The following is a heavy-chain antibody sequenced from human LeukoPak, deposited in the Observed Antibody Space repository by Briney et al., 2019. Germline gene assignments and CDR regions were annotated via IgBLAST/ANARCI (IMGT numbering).Heavy chain of an antibody. CDR2: IIPIFGTA. V-gene: IGHV1-69*05. J-gene: IGHJ5*02. CDR1: GGTFSSYA. D-gene: IGHD4-17*01. Sequence: ASVKVSCKASGGTFSSYAISWVRQAPGQGLEWMGGIIPIFGTANYAQKFQGRVTITTDESTSTAYMELSSLRSEDTAVYYCARRGYGREGWFDPWGQGTLVTVSS. CDR3: ARRGYGREGWFDP.